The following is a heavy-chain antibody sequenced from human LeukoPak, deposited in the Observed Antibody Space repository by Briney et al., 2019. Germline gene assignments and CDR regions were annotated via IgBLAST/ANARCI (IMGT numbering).Heavy chain of an antibody. CDR1: GFTFSSYG. Sequence: GGSLRLFCAASGFTFSSYGMHWVRQAPGKGLEWVAFIRYDGSNKYYADSVKGRFTISRDNSKNTLYLQMNSLRAEDTAVYYCAKDGGAIVVVPAAIDYWGQGTLVTVSS. CDR3: AKDGGAIVVVPAAIDY. CDR2: IRYDGSNK. J-gene: IGHJ4*02. V-gene: IGHV3-30*02. D-gene: IGHD2-2*01.